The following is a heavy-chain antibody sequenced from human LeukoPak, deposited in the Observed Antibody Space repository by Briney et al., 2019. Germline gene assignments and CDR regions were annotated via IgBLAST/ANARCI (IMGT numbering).Heavy chain of an antibody. CDR2: ISGSGGST. V-gene: IGHV3-23*01. CDR3: AKETYSSGWYPYFDY. D-gene: IGHD6-19*01. CDR1: GFTFSSYA. Sequence: PGGSLRLSCVASGFTFSSYAMSWVRQAPGKGLEWVSGISGSGGSTYYADPVKGRFTISRDNSKNTLFLQMNSPRAEDTAVYYCAKETYSSGWYPYFDYWGQGTLVTVSS. J-gene: IGHJ4*02.